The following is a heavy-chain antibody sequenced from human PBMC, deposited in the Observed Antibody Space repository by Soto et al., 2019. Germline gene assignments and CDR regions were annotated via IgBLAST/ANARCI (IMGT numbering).Heavy chain of an antibody. D-gene: IGHD6-13*01. CDR1: GFTFTSYA. CDR3: SKAGFSSGWSPAYFDY. V-gene: IGHV3-23*01. J-gene: IGHJ4*02. CDR2: ISGTGYNT. Sequence: GGSLRLSCAASGFTFTSYAMNWVRLAPGKGLEWVTAISGTGYNTYYADSVKGRFTISRDNTQNTHYLQKNSLRAEDTAVYYCSKAGFSSGWSPAYFDYWGQGTLVTSPQ.